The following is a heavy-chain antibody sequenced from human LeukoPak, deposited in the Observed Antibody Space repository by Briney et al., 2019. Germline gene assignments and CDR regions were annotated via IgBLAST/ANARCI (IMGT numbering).Heavy chain of an antibody. Sequence: SETLSLTCAVYGGPFSGYYWSWIRQPPGKGLEWIGEINHSGSTNYNPSLKSRVTISVDTSKNQFSLKLSSVTAADTAVYYCARRRVVVAATRDYGMDVWGQGTTVTVSS. D-gene: IGHD2-15*01. J-gene: IGHJ6*02. CDR1: GGPFSGYY. CDR3: ARRRVVVAATRDYGMDV. V-gene: IGHV4-34*01. CDR2: INHSGST.